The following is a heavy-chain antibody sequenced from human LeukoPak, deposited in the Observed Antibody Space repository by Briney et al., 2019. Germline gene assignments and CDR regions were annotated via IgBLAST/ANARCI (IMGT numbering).Heavy chain of an antibody. V-gene: IGHV1-46*01. J-gene: IGHJ3*02. CDR3: ARDGVAAADSAECDI. CDR2: INPSGGST. D-gene: IGHD6-13*01. Sequence: GASVKVSCKASGYTFTSYGISWVRQVPGQGLEWMGIINPSGGSTSYAQKFQGRVTMTRDTSTSTVYMELSSLRSEDTAVYCCARDGVAAADSAECDIWGQGTMVTVSS. CDR1: GYTFTSYG.